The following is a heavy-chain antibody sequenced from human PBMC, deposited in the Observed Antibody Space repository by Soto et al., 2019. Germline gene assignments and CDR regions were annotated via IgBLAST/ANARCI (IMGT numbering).Heavy chain of an antibody. Sequence: QVQLVESGGGVVQPGRSLRLSCAASGFTFSSYAMHWVRQAPGKGLEWVAGLSYDGSNKYYADSVKGRFTISRDNSKNTLYLQMNSLRAEDTALYFCATAEAVAGIGPFDYWGQGTLVTVSS. D-gene: IGHD6-19*01. CDR1: GFTFSSYA. CDR2: LSYDGSNK. J-gene: IGHJ4*02. CDR3: ATAEAVAGIGPFDY. V-gene: IGHV3-30-3*01.